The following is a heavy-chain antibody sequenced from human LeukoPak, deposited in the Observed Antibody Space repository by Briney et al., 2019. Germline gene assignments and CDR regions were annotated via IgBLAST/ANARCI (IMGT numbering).Heavy chain of an antibody. CDR1: GGTFSSYA. CDR3: ARYDYVRGSYRYNNWFDP. D-gene: IGHD3-16*02. V-gene: IGHV1-69*13. Sequence: ASVKVSCKASGGTFSSYAISWVRQAPGQGLEWMGGIIPIFGTANYAQKFQGRVTITADESTSTAYMELSSLRSEDTAVYYCARYDYVRGSYRYNNWFDPWGQGTLVTVSS. J-gene: IGHJ5*02. CDR2: IIPIFGTA.